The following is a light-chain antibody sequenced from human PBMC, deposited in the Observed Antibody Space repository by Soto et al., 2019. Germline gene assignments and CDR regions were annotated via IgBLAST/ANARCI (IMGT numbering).Light chain of an antibody. V-gene: IGLV2-14*01. J-gene: IGLJ1*01. CDR2: EVT. Sequence: QSVLTQPASVSGSPGQSITIACTGTSTDVGGYNFVSWYQQHPMKAPRLIIYEVTKRPSGVSARFSGSKSANTASLTISGLQAEEEADYYCSSYTSTNTYVFGTGTKLTVL. CDR1: STDVGGYNF. CDR3: SSYTSTNTYV.